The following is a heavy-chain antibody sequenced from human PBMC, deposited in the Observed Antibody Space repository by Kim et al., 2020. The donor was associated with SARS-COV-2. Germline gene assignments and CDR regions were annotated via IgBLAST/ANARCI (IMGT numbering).Heavy chain of an antibody. Sequence: GGSLRLSCAASGFTFSSYAMSWVRQAPGKGLEWVSAISGSGGSTYYADSVKGRFTISRDNSKNTLYLQMNSLRAEDTAVYYCAKDFARRSSSWPYYFDYWGQGTLVTVSS. CDR3: AKDFARRSSSWPYYFDY. D-gene: IGHD6-13*01. J-gene: IGHJ4*02. V-gene: IGHV3-23*01. CDR2: ISGSGGST. CDR1: GFTFSSYA.